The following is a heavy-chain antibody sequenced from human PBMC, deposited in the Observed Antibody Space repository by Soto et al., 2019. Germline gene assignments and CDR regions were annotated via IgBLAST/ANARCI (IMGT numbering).Heavy chain of an antibody. J-gene: IGHJ1*01. CDR1: GFTFRNYA. V-gene: IGHV3-23*01. CDR2: ITGSGVGT. Sequence: DVQLLESGGGLVQPGGSLRLSCAASGFTFRNYAMTWVRQAPGKGLEWVSAITGSGVGTFYADSVKGRFTISRDNSKNPLFLQMNTLTPEDTAVYYCAKLPEIGVAGTEYFQYWGQGTLVTVSS. CDR3: AKLPEIGVAGTEYFQY. D-gene: IGHD6-19*01.